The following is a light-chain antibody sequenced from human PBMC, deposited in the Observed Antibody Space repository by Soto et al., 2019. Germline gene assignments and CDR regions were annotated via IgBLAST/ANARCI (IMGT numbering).Light chain of an antibody. CDR1: QGISNY. V-gene: IGKV1-27*01. J-gene: IGKJ3*01. CDR2: AAS. Sequence: DIQMTQSPSSLSASGGDRVTITCRASQGISNYIAWYQQKPGKVPKLLSYAASTLQSGVPTQFRGSGSATDFTLTTSRLQPKDVATYYCQEYDTDRFTFGPGTKVDIK. CDR3: QEYDTDRFT.